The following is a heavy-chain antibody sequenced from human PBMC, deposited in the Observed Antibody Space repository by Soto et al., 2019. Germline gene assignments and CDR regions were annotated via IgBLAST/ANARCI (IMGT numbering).Heavy chain of an antibody. CDR3: AKGAVEYNWVYNWFDR. CDR2: ISWNSGLI. D-gene: IGHD1-20*01. V-gene: IGHV3-9*01. Sequence: PGGSLRLSCAASGFTFDDYAMHWVRQAPGKGLEWVSGISWNSGLIGYADSVKGRFTISRDNAKNSLYLQMNSLRAEDTALYYCAKGAVEYNWVYNWFDRWGQGTLVTVSS. J-gene: IGHJ5*02. CDR1: GFTFDDYA.